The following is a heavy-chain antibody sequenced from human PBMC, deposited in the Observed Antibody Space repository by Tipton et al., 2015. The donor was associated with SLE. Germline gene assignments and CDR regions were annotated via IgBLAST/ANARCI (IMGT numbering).Heavy chain of an antibody. V-gene: IGHV3-33*06. CDR1: GFTFRNYG. CDR2: IWYDGSNT. CDR3: AKDAQYASATNAIGNYYGMDV. Sequence: SLRLSCTTSGFTFRNYGMHWVRQAPGKGLEWMAVIWYDGSNTYYGDSVKGRFTISRDNSKNTLYLEVNSLRVEDTAMYYCAKDAQYASATNAIGNYYGMDVWGQGTAVTVSS. J-gene: IGHJ6*02. D-gene: IGHD2-2*01.